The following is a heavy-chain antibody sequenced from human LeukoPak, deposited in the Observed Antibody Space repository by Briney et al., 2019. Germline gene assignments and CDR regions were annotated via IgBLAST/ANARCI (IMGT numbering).Heavy chain of an antibody. CDR3: ARVSGTFGELY. J-gene: IGHJ4*02. D-gene: IGHD3-10*01. CDR2: ISTSSSYI. CDR1: GFTFTSHA. V-gene: IGHV3-21*01. Sequence: PGGSLRLSCAASGFTFTSHAMSWVRQAPGKGLEWVSSISTSSSYIYYADSVKGRFTISRDNAKNSLYLQMNSLRAEDTAVYYCARVSGTFGELYWGQGTLVTVSS.